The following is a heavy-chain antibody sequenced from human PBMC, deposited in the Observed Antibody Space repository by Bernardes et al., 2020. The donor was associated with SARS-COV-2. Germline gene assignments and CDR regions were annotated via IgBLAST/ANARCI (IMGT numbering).Heavy chain of an antibody. J-gene: IGHJ4*02. D-gene: IGHD5-12*01. CDR1: GLTFSIYA. V-gene: IGHV3-23*01. CDR3: AKGGHFSPFDY. Sequence: GGSLRLSCAASGLTFSIYAMTWVRQAPGKGLEWAATISGGGEATFYADSVKGRFTISRDNSKNTVNLQMNSLRTEDTAVYYCAKGGHFSPFDYWGQGTLVTVSS. CDR2: ISGGGEAT.